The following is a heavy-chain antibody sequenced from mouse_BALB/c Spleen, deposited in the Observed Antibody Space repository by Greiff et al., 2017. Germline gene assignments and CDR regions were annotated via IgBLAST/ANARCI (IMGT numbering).Heavy chain of an antibody. CDR3: AREEVRRDYYAMDY. CDR2: INPYNDGT. V-gene: IGHV1-14*01. D-gene: IGHD2-14*01. J-gene: IGHJ4*01. CDR1: GYTFTSYV. Sequence: VQLQQSGPELVKPGASVKMSCKASGYTFTSYVMHWVKQKPGQGLEWIGYINPYNDGTKYNEKFKGKATLTSDKSSSTAYMELSSLTSEDSAVYYCAREEVRRDYYAMDYWGQGTSVTVSS.